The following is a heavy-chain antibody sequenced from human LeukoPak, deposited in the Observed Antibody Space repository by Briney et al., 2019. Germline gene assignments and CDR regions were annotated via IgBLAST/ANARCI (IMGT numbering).Heavy chain of an antibody. CDR3: AREWTDKRYDILTGPGY. CDR2: ITSRSTYI. Sequence: GGSLRLSCAASGFTFSTYTMNWVRQAPGKGLEWVSSITSRSTYIYYADSVKGRFTVSRDNAKNSLYLQMNSLRAEDTALYYCAREWTDKRYDILTGPGYWGQGTLVTVSS. V-gene: IGHV3-21*01. D-gene: IGHD3-9*01. J-gene: IGHJ4*02. CDR1: GFTFSTYT.